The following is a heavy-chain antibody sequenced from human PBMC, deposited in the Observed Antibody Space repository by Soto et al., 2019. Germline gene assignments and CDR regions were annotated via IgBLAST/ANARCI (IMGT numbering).Heavy chain of an antibody. J-gene: IGHJ3*01. CDR3: ARLQYTVVTVMDV. CDR1: RGSINNYY. V-gene: IGHV4-59*03. D-gene: IGHD2-21*02. Sequence: PSETLSLTCTVSRGSINNYYWTLIRQPPGKGLEWIGYVSYSGRTNYNPPLKSRVNMFVDKSKNQFSLNLTSVTAADTAVYYCARLQYTVVTVMDVWGQGTMVTVSS. CDR2: VSYSGRT.